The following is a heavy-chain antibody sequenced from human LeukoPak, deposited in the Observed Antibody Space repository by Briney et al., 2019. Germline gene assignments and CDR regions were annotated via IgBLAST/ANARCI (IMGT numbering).Heavy chain of an antibody. CDR3: ARRGGHLLLLLEEWKYYYYGMDV. J-gene: IGHJ6*02. CDR2: INPNSGGT. Sequence: ASVTVSFKASGYTFTVYYMHLVRQAPGQGLEWMGWINPNSGGTNYSQKFQGWVTMTRDTSISTAYMELSRLRSDDTAVYYCARRGGHLLLLLEEWKYYYYGMDVWGQGTTVTVSS. V-gene: IGHV1-2*04. D-gene: IGHD3-3*01. CDR1: GYTFTVYY.